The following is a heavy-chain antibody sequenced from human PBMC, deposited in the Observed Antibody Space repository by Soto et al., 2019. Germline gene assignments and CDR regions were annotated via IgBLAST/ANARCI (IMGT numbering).Heavy chain of an antibody. J-gene: IGHJ4*02. CDR3: AREGNSGYDLGGLDY. D-gene: IGHD5-12*01. CDR1: GFTFSSYA. V-gene: IGHV3-30-3*01. Sequence: QVQLVESGGGVVQPGRSLRLSCAASGFTFSSYAMQWVRQAPGKGLEWVAVISYDGSNKYYADSVKGRFTISRDNSKNTLYLQMNSLRAEDTAVYYCAREGNSGYDLGGLDYWGQGTLVTVSS. CDR2: ISYDGSNK.